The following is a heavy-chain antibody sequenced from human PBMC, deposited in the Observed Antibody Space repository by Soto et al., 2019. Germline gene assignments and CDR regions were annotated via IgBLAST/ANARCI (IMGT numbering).Heavy chain of an antibody. V-gene: IGHV1-69*12. D-gene: IGHD3-22*01. CDR2: IIPIFGTA. Sequence: QVQLVQSGAEVKKPGSSVKVSCKASGGTFSSYAITWVRQAPGQGLEWMGGIIPIFGTANYAQKIQARVTIPADESTSTAYMERSSLSSDDTAVYYCARDRGPSSGYYPYWFDPWGQGTLVTVSS. CDR3: ARDRGPSSGYYPYWFDP. CDR1: GGTFSSYA. J-gene: IGHJ5*02.